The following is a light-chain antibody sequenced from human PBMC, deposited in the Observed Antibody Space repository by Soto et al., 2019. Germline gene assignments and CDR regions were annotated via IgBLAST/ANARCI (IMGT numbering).Light chain of an antibody. J-gene: IGKJ1*01. CDR2: KAS. CDR3: QQYNSYSPT. Sequence: DIQMTQSPSTLSASVGDRVTITRPASQSISVWLAWYQQKAGKAPNLLIYKASRLECGVPSRFSGSGSETEFTLTISGLQPGDSATYYCQQYNSYSPTFGQGTKVEVK. CDR1: QSISVW. V-gene: IGKV1-5*03.